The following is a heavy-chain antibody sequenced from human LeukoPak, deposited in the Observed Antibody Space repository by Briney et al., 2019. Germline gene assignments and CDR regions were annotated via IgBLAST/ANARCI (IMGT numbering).Heavy chain of an antibody. V-gene: IGHV4-34*01. D-gene: IGHD4-17*01. Sequence: PSETLSLTCAVYGGSFSGCYWSWIRQPPGKGLEWIGEINHSGSTNYNPSLKSRVTISVDTSKNQFSLKLSSVTAADTAVYYCARRSLTTSGNFDYWGQGTLVTVSS. CDR1: GGSFSGCY. CDR2: INHSGST. CDR3: ARRSLTTSGNFDY. J-gene: IGHJ4*02.